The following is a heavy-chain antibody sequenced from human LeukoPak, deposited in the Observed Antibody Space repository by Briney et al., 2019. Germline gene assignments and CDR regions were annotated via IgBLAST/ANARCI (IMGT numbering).Heavy chain of an antibody. D-gene: IGHD3-22*01. J-gene: IGHJ4*02. V-gene: IGHV3-66*02. CDR1: GFTVSSNY. CDR2: IYSGGST. CDR3: ARDSEYYYDSSGYYYGGFDY. Sequence: GSLRLSCAASGFTVSSNYMSWVRQAPGKGLEWVSVIYSGGSTYYADSVKGRFTISRDNSKNTLYLQMNSLRVEDTAVYYCARDSEYYYDSSGYYYGGFDYWGQGTLVTVSS.